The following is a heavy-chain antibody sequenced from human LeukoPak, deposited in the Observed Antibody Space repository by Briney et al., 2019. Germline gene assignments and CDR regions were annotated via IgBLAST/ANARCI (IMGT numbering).Heavy chain of an antibody. CDR3: ARHCLGGNCNSVLDS. V-gene: IGHV4-59*08. Sequence: SETLSLTCTVSGGSLTSYYWSWIRQPPGKGLEWIGYIYYTGRTNYNPSLRSRVTMSVDTSKNQFSLKLSSVTAADTALFYCARHCLGGNCNSVLDSWGQGTRVTVSS. CDR1: GGSLTSYY. J-gene: IGHJ4*02. CDR2: IYYTGRT. D-gene: IGHD2-21*02.